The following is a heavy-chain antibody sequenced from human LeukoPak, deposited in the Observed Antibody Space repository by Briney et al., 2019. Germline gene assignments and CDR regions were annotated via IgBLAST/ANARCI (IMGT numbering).Heavy chain of an antibody. Sequence: SSETLSLTCAVYGGSFSGYYWSWIRQPPGKGLEWIGEINHSGSTNYNPSLKSRVTIPVDTSKNQFSLKLSSVTAADTAVYYCARGPTKYYFDYWGQGTLVTVSS. CDR3: ARGPTKYYFDY. V-gene: IGHV4-34*01. CDR2: INHSGST. J-gene: IGHJ4*02. D-gene: IGHD2-8*01. CDR1: GGSFSGYY.